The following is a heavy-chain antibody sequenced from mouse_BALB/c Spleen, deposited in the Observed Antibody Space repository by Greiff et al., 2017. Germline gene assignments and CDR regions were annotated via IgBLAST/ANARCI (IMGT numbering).Heavy chain of an antibody. CDR2: ILPGSGST. CDR1: GYTFSSYW. D-gene: IGHD1-1*01. Sequence: QVHVKQSGAELMKPGASVKISCKATGYTFSSYWIEWVKQRPGHGLEWIGEILPGSGSTNYNEKFKGKATFTADTSSNTAYMQLSSLTSEDSAVYYCARRGDYYGSSYFDYWGQGTTLTVSS. J-gene: IGHJ2*01. V-gene: IGHV1-9*01. CDR3: ARRGDYYGSSYFDY.